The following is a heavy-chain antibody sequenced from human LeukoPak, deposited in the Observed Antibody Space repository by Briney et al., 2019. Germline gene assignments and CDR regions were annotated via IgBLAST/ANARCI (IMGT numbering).Heavy chain of an antibody. J-gene: IGHJ4*02. CDR2: IYYSGST. V-gene: IGHV4-59*01. CDR3: ARAGGTKKELDY. Sequence: SETLSLTCSVSGGSISSYYWSWIRQPPGKGLEWIGYIYYSGSTNDNPSLKSRVTISVDTSKNQFSLELSSVTAADTAVYYCARAGGTKKELDYWGQGTLVTVSS. D-gene: IGHD3-16*01. CDR1: GGSISSYY.